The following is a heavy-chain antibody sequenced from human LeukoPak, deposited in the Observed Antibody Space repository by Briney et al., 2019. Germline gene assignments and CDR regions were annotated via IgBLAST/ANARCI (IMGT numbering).Heavy chain of an antibody. CDR2: IYYSGST. V-gene: IGHV4-39*01. Sequence: SETLSLTCAVYGGSFSGYYWGWIRQPPGKGLEWIGSIYYSGSTYYNPSLKSRVTVSVDTSKNQFSLKLSSVTAADTAVYYCARRGDGYNTFDYWGQGTLVTVSS. CDR3: ARRGDGYNTFDY. CDR1: GGSFSGYY. J-gene: IGHJ4*02. D-gene: IGHD5-24*01.